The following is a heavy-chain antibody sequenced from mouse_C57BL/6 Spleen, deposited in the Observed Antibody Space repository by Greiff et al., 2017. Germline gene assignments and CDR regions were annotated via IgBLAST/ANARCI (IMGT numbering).Heavy chain of an antibody. J-gene: IGHJ1*02. D-gene: IGHD4-1*01. CDR1: GYTFTSSG. CDR2: IYPRSGNT. Sequence: VQLQQSGAELARPGASVKLSCKASGYTFTSSGISWVKQRTGQGLEWIGEIYPRSGNTNYNEKFKGKATLTADKSSSTAYMELRSLTSEDSAVSFCAKLTGAMVWYFDDWGTGTTVTVSS. CDR3: AKLTGAMVWYFDD. V-gene: IGHV1-81*01.